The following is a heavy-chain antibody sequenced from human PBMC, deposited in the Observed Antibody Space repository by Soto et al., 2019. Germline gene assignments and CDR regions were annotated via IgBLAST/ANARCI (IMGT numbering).Heavy chain of an antibody. CDR3: ARRKGHSSGWYVVPTWFDP. D-gene: IGHD6-19*01. V-gene: IGHV4-39*01. J-gene: IGHJ5*02. CDR1: GGSISSSSYY. CDR2: IYYSGST. Sequence: SETLSLTCPVSGGSISSSSYYWGWIRQPPGKGLEWIGSIYYSGSTYYNPSLKSRVTISVDTSKNQFSLKLSSVTAADTAVYYCARRKGHSSGWYVVPTWFDPWGQGTLVTVSS.